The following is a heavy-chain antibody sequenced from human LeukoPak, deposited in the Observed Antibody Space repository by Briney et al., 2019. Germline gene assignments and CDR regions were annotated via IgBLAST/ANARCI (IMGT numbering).Heavy chain of an antibody. CDR3: AREKGIAVAGTYFDY. CDR2: IKQDGSEK. D-gene: IGHD6-19*01. V-gene: IGHV3-7*01. CDR1: GFTFSSYW. Sequence: GGSLRLSCAPPGFTFSSYWMSGVRQAPGKGRGWVANIKQDGSEKYYVDSVKGRFTISRDNAKNSLYLQMNSLRAEDTAVYYCAREKGIAVAGTYFDYWGQGTLVTVSS. J-gene: IGHJ4*02.